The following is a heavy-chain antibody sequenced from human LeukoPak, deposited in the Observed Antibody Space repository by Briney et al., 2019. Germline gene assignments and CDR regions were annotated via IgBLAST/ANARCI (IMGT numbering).Heavy chain of an antibody. CDR3: ARDDWVAGTDY. CDR2: IKQDGSEK. V-gene: IGHV3-7*01. J-gene: IGHJ4*02. Sequence: GSLRLTCAASGFTVSSNWMSWVRQAPGKGLEWVANIKQDGSEKYYMDSVKGRFTISRDNAKNSLYLQMNSLRAEDTAVYYCARDDWVAGTDYWGQGTLVTVSS. CDR1: GFTVSSNW. D-gene: IGHD6-19*01.